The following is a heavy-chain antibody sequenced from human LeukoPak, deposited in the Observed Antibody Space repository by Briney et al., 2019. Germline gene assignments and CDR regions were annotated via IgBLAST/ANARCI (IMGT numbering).Heavy chain of an antibody. J-gene: IGHJ6*03. CDR2: ISFDGSNK. V-gene: IGHV3-30*04. D-gene: IGHD1-14*01. Sequence: PGRPLRLSCAASGFTFSSYAMHWVRQAPGKGLEWVAIISFDGSNKYYVDSVKGRFTISRDNAKNTVYLQMSSLRVEDTAVYYCAGDAVPYNMPPYNYMDVWGKGTTVTVSS. CDR3: AGDAVPYNMPPYNYMDV. CDR1: GFTFSSYA.